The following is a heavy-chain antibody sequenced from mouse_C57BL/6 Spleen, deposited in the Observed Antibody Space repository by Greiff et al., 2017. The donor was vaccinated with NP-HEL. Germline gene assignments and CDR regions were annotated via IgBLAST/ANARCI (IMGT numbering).Heavy chain of an antibody. Sequence: EVQLQQSGPELVKPGASVKIPCKASGYTFTDYNMDWVKQSHGKSLEWIGDINPNNGGTIYNQKFKGKATLTVDKSSSTAYMELRSLTSEDTAVYYGARSCNDYDWKSAMDYWGQGTSVTVSS. J-gene: IGHJ4*01. CDR1: GYTFTDYN. D-gene: IGHD2-4*01. V-gene: IGHV1-18*01. CDR3: ARSCNDYDWKSAMDY. CDR2: INPNNGGT.